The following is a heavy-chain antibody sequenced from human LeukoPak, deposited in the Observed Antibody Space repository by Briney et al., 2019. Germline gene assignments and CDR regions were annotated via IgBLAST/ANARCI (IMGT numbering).Heavy chain of an antibody. Sequence: GGSLRLSCAASGFTFSSYIMNWVRQAPGKGLEWVTSISSSSSYIYYADSVKGRFTISRDNAKNSLYLQMNSLRAEDTAVYYCARARACSGGSCSYYFDYWGQGTLVTVSS. V-gene: IGHV3-21*01. CDR3: ARARACSGGSCSYYFDY. D-gene: IGHD2-15*01. CDR2: ISSSSSYI. J-gene: IGHJ4*02. CDR1: GFTFSSYI.